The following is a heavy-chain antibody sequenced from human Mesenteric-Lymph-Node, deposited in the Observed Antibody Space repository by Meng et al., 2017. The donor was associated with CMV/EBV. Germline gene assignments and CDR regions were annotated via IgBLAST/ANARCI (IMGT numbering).Heavy chain of an antibody. V-gene: IGHV5-51*01. J-gene: IGHJ4*02. Sequence: GESLKISCNGSGYTFSNYWIGWVRQMPGKGLEWMGVIYPGDSDTRNSPSFEGHVTISADKSITTAYLQWSSLKASDTAMYYCARQEKIYGSFDSWGRGTLVTVSS. CDR3: ARQEKIYGSFDS. CDR1: GYTFSNYW. CDR2: IYPGDSDT. D-gene: IGHD3-10*01.